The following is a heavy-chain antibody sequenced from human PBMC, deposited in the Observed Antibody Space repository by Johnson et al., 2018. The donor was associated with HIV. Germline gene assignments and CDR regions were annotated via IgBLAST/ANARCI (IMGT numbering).Heavy chain of an antibody. CDR3: ARDLKHGDTGGCAFDI. J-gene: IGHJ3*02. D-gene: IGHD1-14*01. Sequence: QVQLVESGGGVVQPGRSLRLSCAASGFTFSSYAMYWVRQAPGKGLEWVAVISYDGSKKYHADSVKGRFTISRDNSKSTLYLQMNSQRAEDTAVYYCARDLKHGDTGGCAFDIWGQGTMVTVSS. CDR2: ISYDGSKK. CDR1: GFTFSSYA. V-gene: IGHV3-30*04.